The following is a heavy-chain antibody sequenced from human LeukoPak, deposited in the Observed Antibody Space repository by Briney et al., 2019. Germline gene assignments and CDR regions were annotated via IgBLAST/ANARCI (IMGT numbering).Heavy chain of an antibody. J-gene: IGHJ4*02. CDR3: ARGRRGCSSTSCYNGEFDY. V-gene: IGHV3-21*01. CDR2: ISSSSSYI. D-gene: IGHD2-2*02. CDR1: GFTFSSYA. Sequence: PGASLRLSCAASGFTFSSYAMSWVRQAPGKGLEWVSSISSSSSYIYYADSVKGRFTISRDNAKNSLYLQMNSLRAEDTAVYYCARGRRGCSSTSCYNGEFDYWGQGTLVTVSS.